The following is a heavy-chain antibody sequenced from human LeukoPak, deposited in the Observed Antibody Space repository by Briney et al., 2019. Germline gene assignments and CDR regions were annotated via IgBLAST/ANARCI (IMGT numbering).Heavy chain of an antibody. D-gene: IGHD3-3*01. J-gene: IGHJ4*02. CDR3: AHLTTNYDFWSGGLTSPSFDY. V-gene: IGHV2-5*02. CDR2: IYWDDDK. Sequence: SGPTLVNPTQTLTLTCTFSGFSLSTSGVGVGWIRQPPGKALEWLALIYWDDDKRYSPSLKSRLTITKDTSKNQVVLTMTNMDPVDTATYYCAHLTTNYDFWSGGLTSPSFDYWGQGTLVTVSS. CDR1: GFSLSTSGVG.